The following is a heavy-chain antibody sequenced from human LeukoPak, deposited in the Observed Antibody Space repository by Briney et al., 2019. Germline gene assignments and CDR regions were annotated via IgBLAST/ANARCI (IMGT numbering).Heavy chain of an antibody. D-gene: IGHD2-2*02. V-gene: IGHV1-24*01. Sequence: ASVKASCKVSGYTLTELSMHWVRQAPGKGLEWMGGFDPEDGETIYAQKFQGRVTMTEDTSTDTAYMELSSLRSEDTAVYYCATAHIVVVPAAIRRSYFDYWGQGTLVTVSS. CDR2: FDPEDGET. J-gene: IGHJ4*02. CDR3: ATAHIVVVPAAIRRSYFDY. CDR1: GYTLTELS.